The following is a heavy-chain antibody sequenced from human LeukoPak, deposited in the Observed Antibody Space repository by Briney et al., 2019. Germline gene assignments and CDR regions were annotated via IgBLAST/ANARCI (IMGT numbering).Heavy chain of an antibody. V-gene: IGHV3-21*01. CDR3: AKASPETDFQH. CDR2: ISSSSSYI. CDR1: GFTFSSYS. Sequence: GGSLRLSCAASGFTFSSYSMNWVRQAPGKGLEWVSSISSSSSYIYYADSVKGRFTISRDNAKNTLYLQMNSLRAEDTAVYYCAKASPETDFQHWGQGTLVTVSS. J-gene: IGHJ1*01.